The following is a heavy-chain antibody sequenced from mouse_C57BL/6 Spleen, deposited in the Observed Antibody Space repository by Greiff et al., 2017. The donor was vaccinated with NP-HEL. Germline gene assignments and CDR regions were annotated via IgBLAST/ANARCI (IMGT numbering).Heavy chain of an antibody. D-gene: IGHD3-2*02. CDR1: GYTFTSYT. CDR2: INPSSGDT. V-gene: IGHV1-4*01. CDR3: ARRADISGPGCFAY. Sequence: QVQLQQSGAELARPGASVKMSCKASGYTFTSYTMHWVKQRPGQGLEWIGYINPSSGDTKYNQKFKDKATLTADKSSSTAYMQLSSLTSVDSAVSYSARRADISGPGCFAYRGQGTLVTVSA. J-gene: IGHJ3*01.